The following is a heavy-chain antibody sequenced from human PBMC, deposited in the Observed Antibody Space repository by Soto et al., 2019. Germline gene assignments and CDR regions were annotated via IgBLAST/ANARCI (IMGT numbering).Heavy chain of an antibody. CDR2: IYHSGST. D-gene: IGHD3-10*01. CDR3: ARVTGHYSSGMDV. V-gene: IGHV4-4*02. Sequence: QVQLQESGPGLVKPSGTLSLTCAVSGGSISSSNWWSWVRQPPGKGLEWIGEIYHSGSTNYNPSPRSRVTISVDKSTPPSSLKLSSVTAAATAVYYCARVTGHYSSGMDVWGQGTTVTVSS. J-gene: IGHJ6*02. CDR1: GGSISSSNW.